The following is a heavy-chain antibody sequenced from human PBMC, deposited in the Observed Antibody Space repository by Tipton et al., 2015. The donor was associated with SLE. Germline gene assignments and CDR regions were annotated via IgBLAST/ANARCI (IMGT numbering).Heavy chain of an antibody. V-gene: IGHV4-59*01. D-gene: IGHD3-10*01. CDR3: ASGGYGSGSHYLGGWFDP. J-gene: IGHJ5*02. CDR1: GGSISSYC. CDR2: IYTSGST. Sequence: TLSLTCTVSGGSISSYCWSWIRQPPGKGLEWIGYIYTSGSTNYNPSLKSRVTISVDTSKNQFSLKLSSVTAADTAVYYCASGGYGSGSHYLGGWFDPWGRGTLVTVSS.